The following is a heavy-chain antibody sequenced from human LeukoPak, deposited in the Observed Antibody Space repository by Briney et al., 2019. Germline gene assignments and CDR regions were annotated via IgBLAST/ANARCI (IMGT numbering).Heavy chain of an antibody. CDR3: SITGHSDNWEYF. CDR2: INPYDFDT. D-gene: IGHD1-14*01. CDR1: GYTLTKYW. V-gene: IGHV5-51*01. J-gene: IGHJ4*02. Sequence: GASLEISCKISGYTLTKYWIGGARQVPGKGLEGMGIINPYDFDTQYSPSSQGHVIISVDRSITTAYLQWSSLEASDSAMYYCSITGHSDNWEYFWGQGTLVTVSS.